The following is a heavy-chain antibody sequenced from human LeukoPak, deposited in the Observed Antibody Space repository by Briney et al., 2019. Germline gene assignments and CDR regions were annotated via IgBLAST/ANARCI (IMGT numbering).Heavy chain of an antibody. CDR1: GFTFSSYG. D-gene: IGHD3-9*01. V-gene: IGHV3-30*02. J-gene: IGHJ5*02. CDR3: AKGAPYDILTGPHGWFDP. CDR2: IRYDGSNK. Sequence: GSLRLSCAASGFTFSSYGMHWVRQAPGKGLEWVAFIRYDGSNKYYADSVKGRFTISRDNSKNTLYLQMNSLRAEDTAVYYCAKGAPYDILTGPHGWFDPWGQGTLVTVSS.